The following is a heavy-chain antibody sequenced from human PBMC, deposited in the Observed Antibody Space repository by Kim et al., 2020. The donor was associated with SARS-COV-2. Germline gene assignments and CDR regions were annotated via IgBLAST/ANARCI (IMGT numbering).Heavy chain of an antibody. CDR3: ARAPITMIVVVNAFDI. J-gene: IGHJ3*02. CDR1: GGSISIGGYY. CDR2: IYYSGST. Sequence: SETLSLTCTVSGGSISIGGYYWSWIRQHPGKGLEWIGYIYYSGSTYYNPSLKSRVTISVDTSKNQFSLKLSSVTAADTAVYYCARAPITMIVVVNAFDIWGQGTMVTVSS. V-gene: IGHV4-31*03. D-gene: IGHD3-22*01.